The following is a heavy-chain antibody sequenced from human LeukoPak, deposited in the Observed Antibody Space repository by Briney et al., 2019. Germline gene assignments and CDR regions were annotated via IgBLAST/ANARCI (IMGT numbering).Heavy chain of an antibody. CDR1: GFTFSSYT. CDR3: TRISGLGAREYLDH. Sequence: GGSLRLSCAASGFTFSSYTMNWVRQAPGKGLEWVSYVSASGSATYYGDSVKGRFTISRDNAKNSVYMQMNSLRDEDTAVYYCTRISGLGAREYLDHWGQGTLVTVSS. V-gene: IGHV3-48*02. J-gene: IGHJ4*02. CDR2: VSASGSAT. D-gene: IGHD2/OR15-2a*01.